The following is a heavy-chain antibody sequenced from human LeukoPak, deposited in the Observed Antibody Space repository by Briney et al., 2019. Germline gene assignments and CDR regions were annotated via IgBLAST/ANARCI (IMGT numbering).Heavy chain of an antibody. J-gene: IGHJ4*02. Sequence: SVKVSCKASGGTFSSYAISWVRQAPGQGLEWMGRIIPILGIANYAQKFQGRVTITADKSTSTAYMELSSLRSEDTAVYYCARSRSGIAAAGVLSPFDYWGQGTLVTVSS. D-gene: IGHD6-13*01. CDR3: ARSRSGIAAAGVLSPFDY. CDR1: GGTFSSYA. V-gene: IGHV1-69*04. CDR2: IIPILGIA.